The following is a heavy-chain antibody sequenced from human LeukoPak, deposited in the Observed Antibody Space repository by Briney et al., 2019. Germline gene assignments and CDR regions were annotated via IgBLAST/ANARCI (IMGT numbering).Heavy chain of an antibody. D-gene: IGHD3-10*01. CDR1: GFTFSTYG. V-gene: IGHV3-30*02. Sequence: PGGSLRLSCAASGFTFSTYGMHWVRQGPGKGLEWVAFIRYDGSNKHYIDSVKGRFTISRDNFKNTLYLQMNSLRAEDTAVYYCAKERGNMVRGIINYYYYYMDVWGKGTTVTISS. CDR3: AKERGNMVRGIINYYYYYMDV. J-gene: IGHJ6*03. CDR2: IRYDGSNK.